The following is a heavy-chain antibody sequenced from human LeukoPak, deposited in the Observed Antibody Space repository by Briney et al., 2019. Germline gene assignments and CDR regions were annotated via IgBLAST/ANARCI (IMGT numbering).Heavy chain of an antibody. CDR2: IIPMFDTP. Sequence: GSSVKVSCKASGGTFITYAINWVRQAPGQGLEWMGGIIPMFDTPHHAQKFQGRVTITADKSTSTVYMELTSLTSEDTAVYSCARAIHNFYFFMDVWGKGTTVTVSS. CDR1: GGTFITYA. V-gene: IGHV1-69*06. J-gene: IGHJ6*03. CDR3: ARAIHNFYFFMDV.